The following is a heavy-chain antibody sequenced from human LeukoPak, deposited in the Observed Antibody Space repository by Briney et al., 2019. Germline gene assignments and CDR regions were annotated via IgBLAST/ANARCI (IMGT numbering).Heavy chain of an antibody. J-gene: IGHJ4*02. CDR3: VRAQGIRYFDWLSYFDY. CDR2: ISSSSSYT. V-gene: IGHV3-11*06. CDR1: GFTFSDYY. D-gene: IGHD3-9*01. Sequence: GGSLRLSCAASGFTFSDYYMSWIRQAPGKGLEWVSYISSSSSYTNYADSVKGRFTIPRDNAKNSLYLQMNSLRAEDTAVYYCVRAQGIRYFDWLSYFDYWGQGTLVTVSS.